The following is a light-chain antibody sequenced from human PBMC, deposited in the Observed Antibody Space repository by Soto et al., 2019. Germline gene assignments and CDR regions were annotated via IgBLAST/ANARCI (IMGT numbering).Light chain of an antibody. J-gene: IGKJ5*01. CDR1: QTISND. V-gene: IGKV3-15*01. CDR2: GAS. CDR3: QQNNKWPPVT. Sequence: EVVMTQSPATVSVSPGEGVTLSCRASQTISNDLAWYQQKPGQAPRLLIYGASTRATGVPARFGGGGSGTEFTLTISSLQSEDFAFYYCQQNNKWPPVTFGGGTRLEIK.